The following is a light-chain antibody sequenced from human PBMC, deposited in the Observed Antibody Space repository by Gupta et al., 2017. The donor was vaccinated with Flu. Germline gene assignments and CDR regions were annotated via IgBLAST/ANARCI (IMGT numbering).Light chain of an antibody. CDR1: QSVGSY. CDR2: DAS. J-gene: IGKJ2*01. V-gene: IGKV3-11*01. Sequence: ATLSLSPGDRATLSCRASQSVGSYLAWYQQKPGQAPRLLIYDASNRAVGTPVRFSGSGTGTDFTLTISRVEPEDFAVYYCQRRSNWPPYTFGQGTKLEIK. CDR3: QRRSNWPPYT.